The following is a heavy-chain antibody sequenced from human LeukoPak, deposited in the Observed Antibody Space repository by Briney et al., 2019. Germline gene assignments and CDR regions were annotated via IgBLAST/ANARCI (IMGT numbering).Heavy chain of an antibody. CDR1: GFTFSSYG. CDR3: ARAGEYSSGWYDFDY. Sequence: PGGSLRLSCAASGFTFSSYGMHWVRQAPGKGLEWVAVIWYDGSNKYYADSVKGRFTISRDNSKNTLYLQMNSLRAEDTAVYYCARAGEYSSGWYDFDYWGQGTLVTVSS. J-gene: IGHJ4*02. CDR2: IWYDGSNK. D-gene: IGHD6-19*01. V-gene: IGHV3-33*01.